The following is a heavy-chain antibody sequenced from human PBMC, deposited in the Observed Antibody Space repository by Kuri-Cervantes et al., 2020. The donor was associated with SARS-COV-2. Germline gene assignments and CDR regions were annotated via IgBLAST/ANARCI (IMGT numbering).Heavy chain of an antibody. D-gene: IGHD2-2*01. J-gene: IGHJ6*02. CDR3: ARAPIYCSSTSCYGAYGMDV. Sequence: LSLTCAASGFTFSSYWMSWVRQAPGKGLEWVANTKQDGSEKYYVDSVKGRFTISRGNAKNSLYLQMNSLRAEDTAVYYCARAPIYCSSTSCYGAYGMDVWGQGTTVTVSS. V-gene: IGHV3-7*05. CDR1: GFTFSSYW. CDR2: TKQDGSEK.